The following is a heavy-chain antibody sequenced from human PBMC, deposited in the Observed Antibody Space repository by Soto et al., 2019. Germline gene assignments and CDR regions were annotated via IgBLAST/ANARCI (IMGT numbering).Heavy chain of an antibody. J-gene: IGHJ5*02. CDR3: AREAYDFWSGYSSNWFDP. D-gene: IGHD3-3*01. Sequence: ASVKVSCNASGYTFTGYYMHWVRQAPGQGLEWMGWINPNSGGTNYAQKFQGWVTMTRDTSISTAYMELSRLRSDDTAVYYCAREAYDFWSGYSSNWFDPWGQGTLVTVSS. V-gene: IGHV1-2*04. CDR2: INPNSGGT. CDR1: GYTFTGYY.